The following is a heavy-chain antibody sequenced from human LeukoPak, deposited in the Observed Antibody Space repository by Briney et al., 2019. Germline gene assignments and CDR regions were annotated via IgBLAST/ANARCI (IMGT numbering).Heavy chain of an antibody. CDR3: ARGLAGTYDY. D-gene: IGHD6-19*01. V-gene: IGHV6-1*01. CDR2: TFQRSKWYS. Sequence: SQTLSLTCAIPGDTVSSKTTAWNWIRQSPSRGLEWLGRTFQRSKWYSDYAESVKGRITINPDTSKNQFSLQLDSVTPEDTAVYFCARGLAGTYDYWGQGTLVTVPS. CDR1: GDTVSSKTTA. J-gene: IGHJ4*02.